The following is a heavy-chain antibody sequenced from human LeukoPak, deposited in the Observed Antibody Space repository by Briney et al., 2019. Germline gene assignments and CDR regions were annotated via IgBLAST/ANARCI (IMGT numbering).Heavy chain of an antibody. J-gene: IGHJ6*03. CDR2: INHSGST. CDR3: ARGLRPSRLITMVRGVTNYYYMDV. V-gene: IGHV4-34*01. Sequence: PSETLSLTCAVYGGSFSGYYWSWIRQPPGKGLEWIGEINHSGSTNYNPSLKSRVTISVDTSKNQFSLKLSSVTAADTAVYYCARGLRPSRLITMVRGVTNYYYMDVWGKGTTVTVSS. CDR1: GGSFSGYY. D-gene: IGHD3-10*01.